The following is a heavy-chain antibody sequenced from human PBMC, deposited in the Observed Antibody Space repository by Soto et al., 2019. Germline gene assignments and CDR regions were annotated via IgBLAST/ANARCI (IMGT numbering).Heavy chain of an antibody. CDR2: IIPIFGKA. J-gene: IGHJ6*02. CDR3: AIGAGIVVVPAAIRYYYYGMDV. CDR1: GGTFSSYA. Sequence: QVQLVQSGAEVQKPGSSVKVSCKASGGTFSSYAISWVRQAPGQGLEWMGGIIPIFGKANYAQKFQCRVTISADESTSTAYMELGRLRSEDTGVYYCAIGAGIVVVPAAIRYYYYGMDVWGQGNTVTVAS. V-gene: IGHV1-69*01. D-gene: IGHD2-2*02.